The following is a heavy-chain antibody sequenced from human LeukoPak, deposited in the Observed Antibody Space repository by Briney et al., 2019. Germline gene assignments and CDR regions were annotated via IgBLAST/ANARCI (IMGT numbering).Heavy chain of an antibody. CDR2: ISRSSSYI. CDR1: GFTFSSYG. CDR3: AREAPYWDFWSGSDAFDI. J-gene: IGHJ3*02. Sequence: PGGSLRLSCAASGFTFSSYGMHWVRQAPGKGLEWVSSISRSSSYIYYADSVKGRFTISRDNAKNSLYLQMNSLRAEDTAVYYCAREAPYWDFWSGSDAFDIWGQGTMVTVSS. D-gene: IGHD3-3*01. V-gene: IGHV3-21*01.